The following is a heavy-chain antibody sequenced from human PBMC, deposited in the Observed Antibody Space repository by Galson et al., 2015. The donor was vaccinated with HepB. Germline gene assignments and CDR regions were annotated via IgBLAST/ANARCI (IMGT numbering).Heavy chain of an antibody. CDR2: IRSKANSYAT. V-gene: IGHV3-73*01. Sequence: SLRLSCAASGFTFSGSAMHWVRQASGKGLEWVGRIRSKANSYATAYAASVKGRFTISRDDSKNTAYLQMNSLKTEDTAVYYCTRLLVGATTRNDYWGQGTLVTVSS. CDR3: TRLLVGATTRNDY. D-gene: IGHD1-26*01. CDR1: GFTFSGSA. J-gene: IGHJ4*02.